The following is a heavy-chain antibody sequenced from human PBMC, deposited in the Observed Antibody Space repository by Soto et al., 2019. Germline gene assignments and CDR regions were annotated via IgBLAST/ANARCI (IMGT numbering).Heavy chain of an antibody. Sequence: SETLSLTCAVYGGSFSGYYWTWIRQPPGTGLEWIGEINHSGSTNYNPSLKRRVTISVDTSKNQFSLKLSSVTAADTAVYYCARQEMATIPWFVPWGQGTLVTVSS. V-gene: IGHV4-34*01. J-gene: IGHJ5*02. CDR1: GGSFSGYY. CDR2: INHSGST. D-gene: IGHD5-12*01. CDR3: ARQEMATIPWFVP.